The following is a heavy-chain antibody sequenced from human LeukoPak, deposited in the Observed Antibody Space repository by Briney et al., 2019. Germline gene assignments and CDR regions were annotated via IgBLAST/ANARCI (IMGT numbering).Heavy chain of an antibody. J-gene: IGHJ3*02. Sequence: PGGSLRLSCAASGFTFSSYAMSWVRQAPGKGLEWVSAISGSGGSTYYADSVKGRFTISRDNSKNTLYLQMNSLRAEDTAVYYCARDRVPLPPLYCSGGSCYFSAFDIWGQGTMVTVSS. CDR3: ARDRVPLPPLYCSGGSCYFSAFDI. V-gene: IGHV3-23*01. CDR1: GFTFSSYA. CDR2: ISGSGGST. D-gene: IGHD2-15*01.